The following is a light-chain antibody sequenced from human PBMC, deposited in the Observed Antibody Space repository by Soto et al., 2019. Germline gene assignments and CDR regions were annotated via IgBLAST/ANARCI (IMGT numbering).Light chain of an antibody. Sequence: DIQRTQSPSSLSASVGDRVTITCRASQTISTYLNWYQQEPGKAPKLLISAASSLQSGVPSRFSSSGSGTDFTLTISSLKPEDFAAYYGQQTHGIPYTFGQGTKLEFK. V-gene: IGKV1-39*01. CDR3: QQTHGIPYT. J-gene: IGKJ2*01. CDR2: AAS. CDR1: QTISTY.